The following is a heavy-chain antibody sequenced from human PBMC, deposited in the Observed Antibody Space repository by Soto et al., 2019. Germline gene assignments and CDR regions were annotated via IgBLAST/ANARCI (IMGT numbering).Heavy chain of an antibody. Sequence: GGSLRLSCAASGFTFSSYGMHWVRQAPGKGLEWVAVISYDGSNKYYADSVKGRFTISRDNSKNTLYLQMNSLRAEDTAVYYCAKVPTDYWGQGTLVTVSS. V-gene: IGHV3-30*18. CDR2: ISYDGSNK. J-gene: IGHJ4*02. CDR1: GFTFSSYG. CDR3: AKVPTDY.